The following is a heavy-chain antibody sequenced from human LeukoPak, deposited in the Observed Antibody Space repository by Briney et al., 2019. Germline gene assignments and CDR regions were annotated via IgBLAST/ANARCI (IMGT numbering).Heavy chain of an antibody. Sequence: GGSLSLSCAASGFTFSSYWVTWVRQAPGKGLEWVAIIKQDGSAKYYVDSVKGRFSISRDSSKNTLYLQMNSLRAEDTAVYYCARDTLYGSGSYIDYWGQGTLVTVSS. CDR2: IKQDGSAK. CDR1: GFTFSSYW. CDR3: ARDTLYGSGSYIDY. D-gene: IGHD3-10*01. V-gene: IGHV3-7*01. J-gene: IGHJ4*02.